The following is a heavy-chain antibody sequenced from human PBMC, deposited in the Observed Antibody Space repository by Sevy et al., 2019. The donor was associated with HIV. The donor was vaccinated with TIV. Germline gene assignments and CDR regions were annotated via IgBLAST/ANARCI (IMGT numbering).Heavy chain of an antibody. CDR1: GYTFTSYY. V-gene: IGHV1-46*01. D-gene: IGHD6-19*01. J-gene: IGHJ3*02. Sequence: ASVKVSCKASGYTFTSYYMHWVRQAPGQGLEWMGIINPRGGSTSYAQKFQGRVTMTRQRSTGTVYMELSSLRSEDTDVYYCARDFSSGAEIAVAEDAFDIWGQGTMVTVSS. CDR2: INPRGGST. CDR3: ARDFSSGAEIAVAEDAFDI.